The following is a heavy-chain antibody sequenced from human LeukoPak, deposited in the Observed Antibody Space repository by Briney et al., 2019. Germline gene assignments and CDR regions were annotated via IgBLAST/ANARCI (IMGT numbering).Heavy chain of an antibody. CDR2: IYYSGST. V-gene: IGHV4-39*07. CDR1: GSSISSSSYY. J-gene: IGHJ6*03. D-gene: IGHD5-18*01. Sequence: PSETLSLTCTVSGSSISSSSYYWGWIRQPPGKGLEWIGSIYYSGSTYYNPSLKSRVTISVDTSKNQFSLKLSSVTAADTAVYYCARVGNSYGYYMDVWGKGTTVTVSS. CDR3: ARVGNSYGYYMDV.